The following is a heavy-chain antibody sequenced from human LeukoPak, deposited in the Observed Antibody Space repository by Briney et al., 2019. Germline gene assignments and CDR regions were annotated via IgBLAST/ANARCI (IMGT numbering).Heavy chain of an antibody. Sequence: GASVKVSCKASGYTSTSYAMNWVRQAPGQGLEWMGWINTNTGNPTYAQGFTGRFVFSLDTSVSTAYLQISSLKAEDTAVYYCAREGGFRYYDSGYYFDYWGQGTLVTVSS. CDR1: GYTSTSYA. V-gene: IGHV7-4-1*02. D-gene: IGHD3-22*01. CDR3: AREGGFRYYDSGYYFDY. CDR2: INTNTGNP. J-gene: IGHJ4*02.